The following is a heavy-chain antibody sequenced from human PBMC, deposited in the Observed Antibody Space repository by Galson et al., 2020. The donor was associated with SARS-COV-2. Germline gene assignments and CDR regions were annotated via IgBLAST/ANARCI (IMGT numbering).Heavy chain of an antibody. CDR3: ARGRRYRDEIDY. Sequence: SETLSLTCIVSGGSISSDNYYWGCIRQPPGTGLEWIAIITYSGSTYYNPSLKSRVTISVDTSNNQFSLNLSSVTAADTAVYYCARGRRYRDEIDYWGQGTLVTVSS. D-gene: IGHD5-12*01. CDR2: ITYSGST. V-gene: IGHV4-39*07. J-gene: IGHJ4*02. CDR1: GGSISSDNYY.